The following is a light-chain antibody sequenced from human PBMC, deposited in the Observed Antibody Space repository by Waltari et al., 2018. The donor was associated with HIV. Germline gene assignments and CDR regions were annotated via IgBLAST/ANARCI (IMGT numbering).Light chain of an antibody. Sequence: IVMTQSPDSLAVSLGERATINCKSSQSVLYSSNNKNYLAWYQQKPGQPPKLLIYWASTRESGVPDRFTGTGSGTDFTLTISSLQAEDVAVYYCQQYYTTPRTFGQGTKVVIK. CDR1: QSVLYSSNNKNY. CDR2: WAS. CDR3: QQYYTTPRT. V-gene: IGKV4-1*01. J-gene: IGKJ1*01.